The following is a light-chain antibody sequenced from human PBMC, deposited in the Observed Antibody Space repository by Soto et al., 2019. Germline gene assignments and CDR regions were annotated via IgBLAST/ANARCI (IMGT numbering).Light chain of an antibody. V-gene: IGKV3-20*01. CDR3: QQYGSSPPIT. J-gene: IGKJ5*01. CDR2: GAS. CDR1: QSVSSTY. Sequence: EIVLTQSPGTLSLSPGERATLSSRASQSVSSTYLAWYQQKPGQAPRPLIYGASSRATGIPDRFSGSGSGTDFTLTISRLEPEDFAVYYCQQYGSSPPITFGQGTRLETK.